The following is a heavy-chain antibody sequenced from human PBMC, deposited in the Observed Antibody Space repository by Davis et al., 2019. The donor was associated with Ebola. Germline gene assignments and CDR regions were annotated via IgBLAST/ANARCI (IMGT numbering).Heavy chain of an antibody. D-gene: IGHD1-26*01. CDR1: GYSFSNYW. V-gene: IGHV5-51*01. CDR2: IYPGDSDT. J-gene: IGHJ4*02. CDR3: ARGRGELPNYFDY. Sequence: GESLKISCKGSGYSFSNYWVGWVRQMPGKGLEWMGIIYPGDSDTRYSPSFQGQVTISADKSISTAYLQWSSLEASDTAMYYCARGRGELPNYFDYWGQGTLVTVSS.